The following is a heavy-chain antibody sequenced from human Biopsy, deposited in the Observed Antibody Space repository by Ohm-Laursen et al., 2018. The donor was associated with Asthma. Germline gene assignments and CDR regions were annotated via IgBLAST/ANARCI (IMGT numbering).Heavy chain of an antibody. J-gene: IGHJ4*01. Sequence: SLRLSCAASGFTVSSNGMSWVRQAPGKGLEWVSSISGLSRYKYYSDSLRGRVTISRDNAKSSLHLQMSSLRAEGTAVYFCARDFTIGSGSPFHFWGPGTLVTVSS. V-gene: IGHV3-21*01. D-gene: IGHD3-10*01. CDR1: GFTVSSNG. CDR3: ARDFTIGSGSPFHF. CDR2: ISGLSRYK.